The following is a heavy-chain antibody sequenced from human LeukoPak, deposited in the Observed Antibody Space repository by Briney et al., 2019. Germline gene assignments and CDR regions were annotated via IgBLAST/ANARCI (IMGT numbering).Heavy chain of an antibody. CDR1: GFTFSSYG. J-gene: IGHJ6*02. V-gene: IGHV3-30*18. D-gene: IGHD1-26*01. CDR3: AKADVSRSGSYFSFDYYYYYGMDV. Sequence: PGRSLRLSCAASGFTFSSYGMHWVRQAPGKGLEWVAVISYDGSNKYYADSVKGRFTISRDNTKNTLYLQMNSLRAEDTAVYYCAKADVSRSGSYFSFDYYYYYGMDVWGQGTTVTVSS. CDR2: ISYDGSNK.